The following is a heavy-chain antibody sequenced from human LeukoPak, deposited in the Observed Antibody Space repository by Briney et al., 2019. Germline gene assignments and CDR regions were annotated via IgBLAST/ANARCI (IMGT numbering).Heavy chain of an antibody. CDR1: GGSISSYY. CDR3: ARQSEYSYGHEFDY. Sequence: SETLSLTCTVSGGSISSYYWSWIRQPPGKGLEWIGYIFYTGSANYNPSLKSRVTISVDTSKNQFSLRLSSVTAADTAVYYCARQSEYSYGHEFDYWGQGTLVTVSS. V-gene: IGHV4-59*08. CDR2: IFYTGSA. D-gene: IGHD5-18*01. J-gene: IGHJ4*02.